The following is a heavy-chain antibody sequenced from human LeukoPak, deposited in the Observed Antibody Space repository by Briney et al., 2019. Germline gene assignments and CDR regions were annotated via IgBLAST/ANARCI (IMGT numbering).Heavy chain of an antibody. CDR2: IYYSGST. CDR3: ASTVTTSSYYYYYYMDV. V-gene: IGHV4-59*08. D-gene: IGHD4-17*01. J-gene: IGHJ6*03. Sequence: SETLSLTCTVSGGSISSYYWSWIRQPPGKGLEWIGYIYYSGSTNYNPSLKSRVTISVDTPKNQFSLKLSSVTAADTAVYYCASTVTTSSYYYYYYMDVWGKGTTVTVSS. CDR1: GGSISSYY.